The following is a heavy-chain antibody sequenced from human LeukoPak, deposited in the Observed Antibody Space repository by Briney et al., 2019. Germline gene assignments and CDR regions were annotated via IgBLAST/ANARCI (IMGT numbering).Heavy chain of an antibody. CDR2: ISGSGGST. CDR3: AKVRTYYYDSSGYRYPSGIDY. CDR1: GFTFSSYA. J-gene: IGHJ4*02. V-gene: IGHV3-23*01. D-gene: IGHD3-22*01. Sequence: GGSLRLSCAASGFTFSSYAMSWVRQAPGKGLEWVSAISGSGGSTYYADSVKGRFTISRDNSKNTLYLQMNSLRAEDTAVYYCAKVRTYYYDSSGYRYPSGIDYWGQGTLVTVSS.